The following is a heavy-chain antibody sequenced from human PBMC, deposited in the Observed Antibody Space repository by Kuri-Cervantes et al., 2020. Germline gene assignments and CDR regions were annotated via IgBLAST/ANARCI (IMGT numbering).Heavy chain of an antibody. Sequence: SETLSLTCTVSGGSISSSSYYWGWIRQPPGKGLEWIGSIYYSGSTYYNPSLKSRVTISVDTSKNQFSLKLSSVTAADAAAYYCARRGRGRIYYYYGMDVWGQGTTVTVSS. CDR2: IYYSGST. J-gene: IGHJ6*02. V-gene: IGHV4-39*01. CDR3: ARRGRGRIYYYYGMDV. CDR1: GGSISSSSYY. D-gene: IGHD1-26*01.